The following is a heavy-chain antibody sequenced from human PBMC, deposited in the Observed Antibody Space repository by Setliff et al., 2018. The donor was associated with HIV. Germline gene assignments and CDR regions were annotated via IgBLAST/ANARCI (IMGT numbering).Heavy chain of an antibody. CDR1: GGLLTDHY. Sequence: SETLSLTCAVHGGLLTDHYWNWIRQSPGKGLEWIAEVHHTGYLNYNPSLKSRVTISRYPSTKQFSLKMTSMTAADTSLYFCARGIRFGDLVPPYFDYWGQGISVTVSS. CDR2: VHHTGYL. J-gene: IGHJ4*02. D-gene: IGHD3-10*01. CDR3: ARGIRFGDLVPPYFDY. V-gene: IGHV4-34*01.